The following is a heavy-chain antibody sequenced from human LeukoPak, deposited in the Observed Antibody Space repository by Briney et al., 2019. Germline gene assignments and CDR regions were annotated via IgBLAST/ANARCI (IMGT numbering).Heavy chain of an antibody. CDR3: AREGGSQPYYYYYGMDV. CDR2: TSYDGSNK. D-gene: IGHD2-2*01. V-gene: IGHV3-30-3*01. CDR1: GFTFSSYA. J-gene: IGHJ6*02. Sequence: PGGSLRLSCAASGFTFSSYAMHWVRQAPGKGLEWVAVTSYDGSNKYYADSVKGRFTISRDNSKNTPYLQMNSLRAEDTAVYYCAREGGSQPYYYYYGMDVWGQGTTVTVSS.